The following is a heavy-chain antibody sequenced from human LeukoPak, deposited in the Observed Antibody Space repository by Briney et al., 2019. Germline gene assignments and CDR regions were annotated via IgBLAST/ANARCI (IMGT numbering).Heavy chain of an antibody. Sequence: SETLSLTCTVSGGSISSYYWSWIRQPPGKGLEWIGYIYYSGSTNYNPSLKSRVTISVDTSKNQFSLKLSSVTAADTAVYYCARDPGGIYYYGMDVWGQGTTVTVSS. D-gene: IGHD1-1*01. CDR3: ARDPGGIYYYGMDV. CDR1: GGSISSYY. J-gene: IGHJ6*02. CDR2: IYYSGST. V-gene: IGHV4-59*01.